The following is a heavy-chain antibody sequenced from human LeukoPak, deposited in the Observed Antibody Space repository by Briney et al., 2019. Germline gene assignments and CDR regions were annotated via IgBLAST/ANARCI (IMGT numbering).Heavy chain of an antibody. D-gene: IGHD2-2*01. J-gene: IGHJ4*02. CDR1: GFTFSSYA. CDR2: ISGGGGST. Sequence: GGSLRLSCAASGFTFSSYAMSWVRQAPGKGLEWVSAISGGGGSTYYADSVKGRFTISRDNSKNTLYLQMNSLRAEDTAVYYCAKDAGAIWYQLNDYWGQGTLVTVSS. V-gene: IGHV3-23*01. CDR3: AKDAGAIWYQLNDY.